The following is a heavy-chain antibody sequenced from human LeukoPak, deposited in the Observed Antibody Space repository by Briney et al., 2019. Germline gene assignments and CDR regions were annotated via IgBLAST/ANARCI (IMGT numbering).Heavy chain of an antibody. D-gene: IGHD5-12*01. J-gene: IGHJ3*02. CDR3: ARVGGWIDAFDI. CDR1: GYSISSGYY. Sequence: SETLSLSCTVSGYSISSGYYWGWIRQPPGKGLEWVGSIYHSGSTYYNPSLKSRVTISVDKSKNQFSLKLSSVTAADTAVYYCARVGGWIDAFDIWGQGTMVTVSS. V-gene: IGHV4-38-2*02. CDR2: IYHSGST.